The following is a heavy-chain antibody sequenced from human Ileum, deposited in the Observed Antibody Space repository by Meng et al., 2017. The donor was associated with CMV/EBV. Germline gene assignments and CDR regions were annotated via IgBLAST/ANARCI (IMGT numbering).Heavy chain of an antibody. CDR2: IKSKADGGTT. J-gene: IGHJ4*02. V-gene: IGHV3-15*01. D-gene: IGHD3-22*01. CDR3: ATAPGYYHTRPYGY. CDR1: GFTFSNAW. Sequence: GESLKISCAASGFTFSNAWMNWIRQSPGKGLEWVGLIKSKADGGTTDYTEALKGRFTISRDDSRNTLYLQMDRLKTDDTAVYYCATAPGYYHTRPYGYWGQRALVT.